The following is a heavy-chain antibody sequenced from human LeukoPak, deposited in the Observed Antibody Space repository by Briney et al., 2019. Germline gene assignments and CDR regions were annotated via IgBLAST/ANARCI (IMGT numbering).Heavy chain of an antibody. V-gene: IGHV4-59*01. Sequence: SETLSLTCTVSGGSISSYYWSWIRQPPGRGLEWIGYIYYSGSTNYSPSLKSRVTISVDTSNNQFSLKLTSVTAADTAVCYCARSWSGVQDGWPYYFYYGMDVWGQGTTVTVSS. CDR1: GGSISSYY. J-gene: IGHJ6*02. CDR3: ARSWSGVQDGWPYYFYYGMDV. CDR2: IYYSGST. D-gene: IGHD5-24*01.